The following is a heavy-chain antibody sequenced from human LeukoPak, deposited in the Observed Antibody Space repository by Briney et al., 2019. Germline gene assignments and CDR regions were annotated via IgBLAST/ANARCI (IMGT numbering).Heavy chain of an antibody. V-gene: IGHV1-24*01. CDR3: ATESAAGPFYYYYGMDV. CDR2: FDPEDGET. CDR1: GYTLTELS. J-gene: IGHJ6*02. Sequence: GASVTVSCTVSGYTLTELSMHWVRQAPGEGLEWMGGFDPEDGETIYAQKFQGRVTMTEDTSTDTAYMELSSLRSEDTAVYYCATESAAGPFYYYYGMDVWGQGTTVTVSS. D-gene: IGHD6-13*01.